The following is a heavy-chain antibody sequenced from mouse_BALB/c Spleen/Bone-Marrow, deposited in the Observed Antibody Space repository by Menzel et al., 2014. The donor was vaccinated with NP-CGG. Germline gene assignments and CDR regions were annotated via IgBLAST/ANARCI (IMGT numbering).Heavy chain of an antibody. V-gene: IGHV4-1*02. CDR2: INPDSSTI. CDR3: SRLYYYGNFAY. D-gene: IGHD1-1*01. J-gene: IGHJ3*01. CDR1: GFDFSRYW. Sequence: EVKLQESGGGLVQPGGSLKLSCAASGFDFSRYWMSWVRQAPGKGIEWIGEINPDSSTINYTPSLKDKFIISRDNAKNTLYLQMSKLRSEDTALYYCSRLYYYGNFAYWGQGTLVTVSA.